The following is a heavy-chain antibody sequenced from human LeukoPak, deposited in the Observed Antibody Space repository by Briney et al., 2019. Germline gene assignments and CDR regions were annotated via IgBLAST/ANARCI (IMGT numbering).Heavy chain of an antibody. D-gene: IGHD6-6*01. CDR1: GFTFSNYW. CDR3: ATPGSTAARRDY. J-gene: IGHJ4*02. V-gene: IGHV3-74*01. CDR2: INRDGSST. Sequence: PGGSLRLSCAASGFTFSNYWMHWVRQAPGKGLVWVSRINRDGSSTNYADSVKGRFTIPRDNAKNTLYLQMNSLRVEDTAVYYCATPGSTAARRDYWGQGTLVTVSS.